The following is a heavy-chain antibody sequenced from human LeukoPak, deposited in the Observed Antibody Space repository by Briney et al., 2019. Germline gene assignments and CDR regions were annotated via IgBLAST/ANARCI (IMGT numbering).Heavy chain of an antibody. CDR2: ISSSSSYI. V-gene: IGHV3-21*01. CDR3: ARGEDSSSFYYYMDV. J-gene: IGHJ6*03. D-gene: IGHD6-13*01. Sequence: PGGSLRLSCAASGFTFSSYSMNWVSQAPGKGLEWVSSISSSSSYIYYADSVKGRFTISRDNAKNSLYLQMNSLRAEDTAVYYCARGEDSSSFYYYMDVWGKGTTVTVSS. CDR1: GFTFSSYS.